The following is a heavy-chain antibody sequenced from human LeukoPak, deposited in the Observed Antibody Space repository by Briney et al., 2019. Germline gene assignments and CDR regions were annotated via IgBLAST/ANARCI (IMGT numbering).Heavy chain of an antibody. CDR2: IKQDGSEK. J-gene: IGHJ4*02. V-gene: IGHV3-7*01. CDR3: ARVFGYSYGNEEY. D-gene: IGHD5-18*01. CDR1: GFRFNVYW. Sequence: GGSLRLSCAASGFRFNVYWMSWVRQAPGKGLEWVANIKQDGSEKYYVDSVKGRFTISRDNAKNSLYLQMNSLRAEDTAVYYCARVFGYSYGNEEYWGQGTLVTVSS.